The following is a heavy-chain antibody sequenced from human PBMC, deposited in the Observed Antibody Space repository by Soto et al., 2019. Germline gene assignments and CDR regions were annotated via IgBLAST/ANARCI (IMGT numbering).Heavy chain of an antibody. CDR2: IIPIFGTA. D-gene: IGHD3-22*01. Sequence: QVQLVQSGAEVRKPGSSVKVSCKASGGTFSRHAISWVRQAPGQGLEWMGGIIPIFGTANHAQKFQGRVTIIADESTSTVYMELSSLRSEDTAMYYCARGPNYYDSSGYYRAFDIWGQGTMVTVSS. J-gene: IGHJ3*02. CDR3: ARGPNYYDSSGYYRAFDI. V-gene: IGHV1-69*01. CDR1: GGTFSRHA.